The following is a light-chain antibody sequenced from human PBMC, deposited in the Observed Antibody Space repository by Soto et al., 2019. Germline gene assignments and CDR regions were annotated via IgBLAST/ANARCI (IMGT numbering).Light chain of an antibody. CDR2: EVS. J-gene: IGLJ2*01. CDR1: SSDVGGYDY. Sequence: QSALTQPASVSGSPGQSITISCTGSSSDVGGYDYVSWYQQHPGKAPKLMIYEVSNRPSGVSNRFSGSKSGNTASLTISGLKAEDGADYYCCSYTGSLPLLFGGGTKLPVL. V-gene: IGLV2-14*01. CDR3: CSYTGSLPLL.